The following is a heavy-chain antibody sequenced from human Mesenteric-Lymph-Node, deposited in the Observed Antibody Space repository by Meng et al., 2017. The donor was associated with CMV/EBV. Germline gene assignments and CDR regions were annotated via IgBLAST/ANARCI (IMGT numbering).Heavy chain of an antibody. V-gene: IGHV3-30*02. CDR2: IRYDGSNK. J-gene: IGHJ6*02. D-gene: IGHD2-2*01. CDR3: AKDRVVVPAAPTYYYYGMDV. Sequence: GSLKISCAASGFTFSSYEMNWVRQAPGKGLEWVAFIRYDGSNKYYADSVKGRFTISRDNSKNTLYLQMNSLRAEDTAVYYCAKDRVVVPAAPTYYYYGMDVWGQGTTVTVSS. CDR1: GFTFSSYE.